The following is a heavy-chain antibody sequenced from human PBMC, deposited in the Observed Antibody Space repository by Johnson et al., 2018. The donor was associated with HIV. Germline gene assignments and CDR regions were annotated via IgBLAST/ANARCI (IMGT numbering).Heavy chain of an antibody. CDR3: ARGKYSGSFTSPDAFDI. V-gene: IGHV3-9*01. CDR1: GFTFDDYA. CDR2: ISWNSGSI. D-gene: IGHD1-26*01. Sequence: VQLVESGGGLVQPGRSLRLSCAASGFTFDDYAMHWVRQAPGKGLEWVSGISWNSGSIGYADSVKGRFTISRDNAKNSLYLQMNSLRVEDTALYYCARGKYSGSFTSPDAFDIWGQGTMVTVSS. J-gene: IGHJ3*02.